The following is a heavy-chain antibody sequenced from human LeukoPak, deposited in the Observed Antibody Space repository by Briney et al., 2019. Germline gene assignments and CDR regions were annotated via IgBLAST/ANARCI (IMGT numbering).Heavy chain of an antibody. CDR3: ARSCSGGSCYPLVQFDY. D-gene: IGHD2-15*01. CDR2: IWYDGTKK. Sequence: GGSLRLSCAASGFTFSNHGMHWVRQAPGKGLEWVALIWYDGTKKYYADSVKGRLTISRDNSKNTLYLEMNSLRAEDTAVYYCARSCSGGSCYPLVQFDYWGQGTLVTVSS. CDR1: GFTFSNHG. V-gene: IGHV3-33*01. J-gene: IGHJ4*02.